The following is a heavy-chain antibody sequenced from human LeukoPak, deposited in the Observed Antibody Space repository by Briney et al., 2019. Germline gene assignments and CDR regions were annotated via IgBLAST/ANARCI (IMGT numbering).Heavy chain of an antibody. CDR1: GGSFSGYY. CDR2: INHSGST. CDR3: ARRDSYGRKYNWFDP. D-gene: IGHD5-18*01. Sequence: SETLSLTCAVYGGSFSGYYWSWIRQPPGKGLEWIGEINHSGSTNYSPSLKSRVTISVDTSKNQFSLKLSSVTAADTAVYYCARRDSYGRKYNWFDPWGQGTLVTVSS. J-gene: IGHJ5*02. V-gene: IGHV4-34*01.